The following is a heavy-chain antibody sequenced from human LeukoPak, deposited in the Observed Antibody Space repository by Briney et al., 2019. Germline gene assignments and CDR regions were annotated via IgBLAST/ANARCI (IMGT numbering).Heavy chain of an antibody. Sequence: SETLSLTCTVSGGSISSYYWSWIRQPPGKGLEWIGYIYYSGSTNYNPSLRSRVTISVDTSKNQFSLKLSSVTAADTAVYYCARGLPTTVSPLYFDYWGQGTLVTVSS. CDR3: ARGLPTTVSPLYFDY. CDR1: GGSISSYY. D-gene: IGHD4-17*01. CDR2: IYYSGST. V-gene: IGHV4-59*12. J-gene: IGHJ4*02.